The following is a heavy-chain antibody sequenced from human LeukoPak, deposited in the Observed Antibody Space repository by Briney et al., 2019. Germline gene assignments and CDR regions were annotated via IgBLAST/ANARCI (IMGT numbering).Heavy chain of an antibody. J-gene: IGHJ6*03. CDR2: IYTSGST. Sequence: PSETLSLTCTVSGGSISSGSYYWSWIRQPAGKGLEWIGRIYTSGSTNYNPSLKSRVTISVDTSKNQFSLKLSSVTAADTAVYYCARDKGGGYRIIDYYYYYMDVWGKGTTVTISS. CDR3: ARDKGGGYRIIDYYYYYMDV. V-gene: IGHV4-61*02. D-gene: IGHD5-12*01. CDR1: GGSISSGSYY.